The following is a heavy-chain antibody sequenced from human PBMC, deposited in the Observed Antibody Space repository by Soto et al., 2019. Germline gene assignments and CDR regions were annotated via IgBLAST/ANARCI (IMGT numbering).Heavy chain of an antibody. CDR2: INPKSGGT. D-gene: IGHD2-8*01. CDR1: GYSFTDYH. V-gene: IGHV1-2*04. Sequence: GASVKVSCKASGYSFTDYHIHWVRQAPGQGLEWLGRINPKSGGTSTAQRFQGWVTMTTDTSISTASMELTRLTSDDTAIYYCARGDSTDCSNGVCSFFYNHDMDVWGQGTTVTVSS. CDR3: ARGDSTDCSNGVCSFFYNHDMDV. J-gene: IGHJ6*02.